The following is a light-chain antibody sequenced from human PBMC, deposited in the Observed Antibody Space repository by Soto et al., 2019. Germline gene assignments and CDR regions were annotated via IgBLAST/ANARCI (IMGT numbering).Light chain of an antibody. J-gene: IGKJ4*01. CDR3: QQGLT. V-gene: IGKV1-5*03. Sequence: IQMTQSPSTLSASVGDRVTITCRASQSVSDWLAWYQQKPGKAPELLIYKTSSLETGVPSRFSGGGSGTVFTLTISSLQPDDFATYYCQQGLTFGGGTKVEIK. CDR1: QSVSDW. CDR2: KTS.